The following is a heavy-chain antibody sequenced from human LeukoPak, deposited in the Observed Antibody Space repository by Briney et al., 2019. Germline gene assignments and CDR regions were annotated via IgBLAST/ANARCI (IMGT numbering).Heavy chain of an antibody. CDR2: IYHSGSI. J-gene: IGHJ5*02. CDR3: ARNKGRYGSGRVHFDP. D-gene: IGHD3-10*01. CDR1: GGSFSGYY. Sequence: PSETLSLTCAVYGGSFSGYYWSWIRQPPGKGLEWIGSIYHSGSIYYNPSLKSRVTISVGTSKNQLSLKLSSVTAADTAVYYCARNKGRYGSGRVHFDPWGQGTLVTVSS. V-gene: IGHV4-34*01.